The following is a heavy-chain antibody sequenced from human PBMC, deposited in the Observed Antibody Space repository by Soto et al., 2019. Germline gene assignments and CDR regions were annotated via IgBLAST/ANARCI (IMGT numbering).Heavy chain of an antibody. D-gene: IGHD3-3*01. V-gene: IGHV3-9*01. CDR2: ISWNSGSI. CDR3: AKGGTIFGGYPYYGMDV. CDR1: GFTFDDYA. J-gene: IGHJ6*02. Sequence: PGGSLRLSCAASGFTFDDYAMHWVRQAPGKGLEWVSGISWNSGSIGYADSVKGRFTISRDNAKNSLYLQMNSLRAEDTALYYCAKGGTIFGGYPYYGMDVWGQGTTVTVSS.